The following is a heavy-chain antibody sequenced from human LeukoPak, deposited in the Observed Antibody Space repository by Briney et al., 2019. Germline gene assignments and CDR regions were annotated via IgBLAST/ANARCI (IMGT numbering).Heavy chain of an antibody. CDR1: GFTFSHYW. CDR2: TNSGGNT. CDR3: ARGSASDY. J-gene: IGHJ4*02. V-gene: IGHV3-66*01. Sequence: GGSLRLSCAASGFTFSHYWMSWVRQAPGKGLEWVSVTNSGGNTYYADSVKGRFTISRDNSKNTLYLEMNSLRAEDTAVYYCARGSASDYWGQGALVTVSS. D-gene: IGHD6-25*01.